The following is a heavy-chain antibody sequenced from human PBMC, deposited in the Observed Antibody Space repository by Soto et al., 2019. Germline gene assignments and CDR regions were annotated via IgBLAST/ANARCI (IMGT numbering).Heavy chain of an antibody. Sequence: EVHLVESGGGLVQPGRSLRLSCAASGFTFDDYAMHWVRQGPGKGLEWVSGINWNSGAKGYADSVKGRFTISRDNVNNSLYLQMNSLRPEDTGFYYCATGHSSSWSTLDFWGQGSLVAVSS. J-gene: IGHJ4*02. CDR3: ATGHSSSWSTLDF. V-gene: IGHV3-9*01. D-gene: IGHD3-22*01. CDR1: GFTFDDYA. CDR2: INWNSGAK.